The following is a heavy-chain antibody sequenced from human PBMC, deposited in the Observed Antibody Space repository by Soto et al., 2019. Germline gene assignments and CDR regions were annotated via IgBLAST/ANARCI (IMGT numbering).Heavy chain of an antibody. J-gene: IGHJ3*02. CDR2: INPSGGST. CDR3: ARDRERSSGGPSAAFDI. Sequence: ASVKVSCKASGYTFTSYYMHWVRQAPGQGLEWMGIINPSGGSTSYAQKFQGRVTMTRDTSTSTVYMELSSLRSEDTTVYYCARDRERSSGGPSAAFDIWGQGTMVTVSS. V-gene: IGHV1-46*03. CDR1: GYTFTSYY. D-gene: IGHD6-19*01.